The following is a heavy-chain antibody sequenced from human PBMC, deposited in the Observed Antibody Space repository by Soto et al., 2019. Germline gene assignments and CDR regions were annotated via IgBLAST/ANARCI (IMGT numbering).Heavy chain of an antibody. CDR3: ARGGTGENWFTT. V-gene: IGHV4-31*02. D-gene: IGHD2-8*02. J-gene: IGHJ4*02. CDR2: IFHSGSI. CDR1: SGSITSGCFY. Sequence: SETLSLTCAVPSGSITSGCFYWHWVRQRPGEGLEWIGYIFHSGSIYYNPSLRSRVSMSMDTSNDQFSLNLSSVTAADTALYLCARGGTGENWFTTWGKGTLVTVS.